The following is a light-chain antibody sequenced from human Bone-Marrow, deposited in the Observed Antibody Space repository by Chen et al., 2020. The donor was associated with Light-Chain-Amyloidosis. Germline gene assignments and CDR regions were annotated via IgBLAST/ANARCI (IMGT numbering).Light chain of an antibody. CDR3: QHYDAVPLFT. CDR2: DAS. J-gene: IGKJ3*01. V-gene: IGKV1-33*01. CDR1: QHIFRS. Sequence: DIQMTQSPSSLSASVGDRVTLSCQASQHIFRSLNWYQQKPGKAPRLLIYDASNLERGVPSRFSGGGSGRHVTLTINSLQPDDFATYFCQHYDAVPLFTFGPGTTVD.